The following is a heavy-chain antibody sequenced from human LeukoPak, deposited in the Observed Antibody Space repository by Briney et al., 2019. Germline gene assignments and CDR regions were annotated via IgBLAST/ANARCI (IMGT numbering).Heavy chain of an antibody. CDR2: INPNSGDT. CDR3: ARWGIGDLRNTFDI. D-gene: IGHD3-10*01. J-gene: IGHJ3*02. Sequence: ASVKVSCKASGYTFTVYYMYWVRQAPGQGLEWMGWINPNSGDTNYAQKFQGWVTMTRDTSISTAYMELSRLKSDDTAVYYCARWGIGDLRNTFDIWGRGTMVTVSS. V-gene: IGHV1-2*04. CDR1: GYTFTVYY.